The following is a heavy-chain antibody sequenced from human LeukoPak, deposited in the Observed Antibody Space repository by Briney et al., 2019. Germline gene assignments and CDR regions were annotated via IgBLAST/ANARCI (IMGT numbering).Heavy chain of an antibody. CDR1: VYTFTSYV. Sequence: ASVKVSCKSSVYTFTSYVISWVRQAPGQGLEGMGLISAYNGNTNYVQKLQGRVTMPTDTSTSRAYMELRSLRSDDTAVYYCARVYGSGSYYMDYFDYWGQGTLVTVSS. CDR3: ARVYGSGSYYMDYFDY. CDR2: ISAYNGNT. V-gene: IGHV1-18*01. J-gene: IGHJ4*02. D-gene: IGHD3-10*01.